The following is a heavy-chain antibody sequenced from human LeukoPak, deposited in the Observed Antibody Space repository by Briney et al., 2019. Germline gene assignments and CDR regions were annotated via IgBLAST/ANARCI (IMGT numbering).Heavy chain of an antibody. D-gene: IGHD3-16*02. CDR2: INPYGGST. CDR3: ARGGLITFGGVIAP. V-gene: IGHV1-2*02. CDR1: GYTFSDYY. J-gene: IGHJ4*02. Sequence: GASVKVSCKTSGYTFSDYYVHWVRQVPGQGLEWMGVINPYGGSTIYTQNFQGRVTMTRDTSISTAYMELSRLRSDDTAVYYCARGGLITFGGVIAPWGQGTLVTVSS.